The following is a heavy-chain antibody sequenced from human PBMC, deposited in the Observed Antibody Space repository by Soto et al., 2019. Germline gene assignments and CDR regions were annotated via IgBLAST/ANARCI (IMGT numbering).Heavy chain of an antibody. D-gene: IGHD3-10*01. Sequence: GGSLRLSCAASGFTFSIYSMNWVRHAPGKGLEWVSPISSSSSYIYYADSVKGRFTISRDNAKNSLYLQMNSLRAEDTAVYYCARDLSLLWLYYFDYWGQGTLVTVPQ. CDR3: ARDLSLLWLYYFDY. CDR2: ISSSSSYI. J-gene: IGHJ4*02. V-gene: IGHV3-21*01. CDR1: GFTFSIYS.